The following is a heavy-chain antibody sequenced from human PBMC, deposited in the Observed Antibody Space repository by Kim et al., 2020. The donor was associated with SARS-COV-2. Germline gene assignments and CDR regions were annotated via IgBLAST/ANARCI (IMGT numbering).Heavy chain of an antibody. CDR1: GYSFPTYW. CDR2: IDPRDSYT. CDR3: ARFTSSSGFYYYAVAV. V-gene: IGHV5-10-1*01. Sequence: GESLKISCKGSGYSFPTYWIAWIRQMPGGGLEWMGRIDPRDSYTYYSPSFQGHVTMSVDKSVSTAYLHWSSLKASDTAMYYCARFTSSSGFYYYAVAVWG. J-gene: IGHJ6*02. D-gene: IGHD3-22*01.